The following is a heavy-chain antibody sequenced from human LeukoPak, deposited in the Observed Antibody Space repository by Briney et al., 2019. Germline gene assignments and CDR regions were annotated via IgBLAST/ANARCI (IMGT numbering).Heavy chain of an antibody. Sequence: GASVKVSCKTSGYTFTGQYLHWVRQAPGQGLEWMGWINPNSGGTKSAQKFQGRVIMTRDTSISTAYMELRSLGSDDTAVYYCARGRQLHLGELFPFAEFFQPWGQGTLVTVFS. V-gene: IGHV1-2*02. D-gene: IGHD3-16*01. CDR2: INPNSGGT. J-gene: IGHJ1*01. CDR1: GYTFTGQY. CDR3: ARGRQLHLGELFPFAEFFQP.